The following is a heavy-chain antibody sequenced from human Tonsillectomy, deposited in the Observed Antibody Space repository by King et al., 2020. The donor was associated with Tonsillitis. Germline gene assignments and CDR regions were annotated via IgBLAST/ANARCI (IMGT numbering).Heavy chain of an antibody. Sequence: LQLQESGPGLVKPSETLSLICTVSGDSIRSSAYYWGWIRQPPGKELEWIGSIYNGGSTYQNPSLKSRVIISVDTSKNQFSLKLNSVTAADTAIYYCAWRGHSYGQYDYWGQGTLVTVSS. J-gene: IGHJ4*02. CDR2: IYNGGST. V-gene: IGHV4-39*07. D-gene: IGHD5-18*01. CDR3: AWRGHSYGQYDY. CDR1: GDSIRSSAYY.